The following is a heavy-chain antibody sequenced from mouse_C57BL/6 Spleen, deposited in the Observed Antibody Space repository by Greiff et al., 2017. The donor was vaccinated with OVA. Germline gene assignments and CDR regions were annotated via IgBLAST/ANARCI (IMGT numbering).Heavy chain of an antibody. D-gene: IGHD2-1*01. CDR1: GYTFTSYC. CDR3: ARYYYGNYVGYFDV. Sequence: QVQLKQPGAELVMPGASVKLSCKASGYTFTSYCMHWVKQRPGQGLEWIGEIDPSDSYTNYNQKFKGKSTLTVDKSSSTAYMQLSSLTSEDSAVYYCARYYYGNYVGYFDVWGTGTTVTVSS. J-gene: IGHJ1*03. CDR2: IDPSDSYT. V-gene: IGHV1-69*01.